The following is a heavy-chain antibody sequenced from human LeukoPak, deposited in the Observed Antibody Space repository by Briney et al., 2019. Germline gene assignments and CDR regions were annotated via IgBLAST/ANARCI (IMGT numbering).Heavy chain of an antibody. Sequence: GGSLRLPCAASGFTFSSYAMSWVRQAPGKGLEWVSAISGSGSSTYYADSVKGRFTISRDNSKNTLYLQMNSLRAEDTAVYYCAKDPTMIVVVIPDYWGQGTLVTVSS. V-gene: IGHV3-23*01. CDR2: ISGSGSST. CDR1: GFTFSSYA. J-gene: IGHJ4*02. CDR3: AKDPTMIVVVIPDY. D-gene: IGHD3-22*01.